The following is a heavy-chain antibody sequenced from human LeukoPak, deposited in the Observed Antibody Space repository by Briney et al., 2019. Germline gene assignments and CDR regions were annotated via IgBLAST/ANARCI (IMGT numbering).Heavy chain of an antibody. Sequence: GGSLRLSCAASGFSFPTAWMVWVRQTPGQGLEWVGRIKANIDGGTTDFAAPVKGRFTISRDDVRKMVYLQMNSLKTDDTGVYYCTTDFSHFDFSSGFYSYWGQGTLVAVSS. D-gene: IGHD3-3*01. J-gene: IGHJ4*02. CDR2: IKANIDGGTT. CDR3: TTDFSHFDFSSGFYSY. V-gene: IGHV3-15*01. CDR1: GFSFPTAW.